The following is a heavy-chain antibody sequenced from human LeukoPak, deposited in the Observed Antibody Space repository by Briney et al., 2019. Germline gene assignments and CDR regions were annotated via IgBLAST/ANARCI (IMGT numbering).Heavy chain of an antibody. Sequence: SETLSLTCTVSGGSISSSRYYWGWIRQPPGKGLECIGNIYYSGSTYYNPSLKSRVTISVDTSKNQFSLKLSSVTAADTAVYYCASALQGAFDIWGQGTMVTVSS. V-gene: IGHV4-39*01. D-gene: IGHD4-11*01. CDR3: ASALQGAFDI. CDR1: GGSISSSRYY. CDR2: IYYSGST. J-gene: IGHJ3*02.